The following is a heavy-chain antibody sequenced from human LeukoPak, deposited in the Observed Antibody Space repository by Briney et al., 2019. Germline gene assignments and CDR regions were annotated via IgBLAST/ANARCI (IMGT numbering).Heavy chain of an antibody. CDR1: GFTFSNYA. D-gene: IGHD3-3*02. V-gene: IGHV3-23*01. Sequence: GGSLRLSCAASGFTFSNYAMTWVRQAPGKGLEWVSTISPSGGRTYYADSVKGRFTISRDNSKNTLYLQMNSLRAEDTAVYYCAKDGSHLRPDAFDIWGQGTMVTVSS. CDR2: ISPSGGRT. CDR3: AKDGSHLRPDAFDI. J-gene: IGHJ3*02.